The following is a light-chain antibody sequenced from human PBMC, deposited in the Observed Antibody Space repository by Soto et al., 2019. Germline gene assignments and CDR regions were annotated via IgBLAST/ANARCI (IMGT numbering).Light chain of an antibody. CDR3: QQSYSTPPT. CDR1: QSISSY. Sequence: DIQMTQSPSSLSASVGDRVTITCRASQSISSYLNWYQQKPGKAPKLLIYAASTLQSGVPSRFSGSESGTDFTLTISSLQPEDSATYYCQQSYSTPPTFGQGTKVEIK. J-gene: IGKJ1*01. V-gene: IGKV1-39*01. CDR2: AAS.